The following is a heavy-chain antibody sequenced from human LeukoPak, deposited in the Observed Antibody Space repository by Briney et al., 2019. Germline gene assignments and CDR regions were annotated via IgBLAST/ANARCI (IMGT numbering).Heavy chain of an antibody. D-gene: IGHD3-10*01. CDR3: ARRPRPIWFGDQDNWFDP. Sequence: ASVKVSCKASGYTFTGYYMHWVRQAPGQGLEWMGWINPNSGGTNYAQKFQGWVTMTRDTSISTAYMELSRLRSDDTAVYYCARRPRPIWFGDQDNWFDPWGQGTLVTVSS. CDR2: INPNSGGT. V-gene: IGHV1-2*04. CDR1: GYTFTGYY. J-gene: IGHJ5*02.